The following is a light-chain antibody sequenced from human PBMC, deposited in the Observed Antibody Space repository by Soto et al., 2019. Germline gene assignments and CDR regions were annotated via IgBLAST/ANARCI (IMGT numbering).Light chain of an antibody. J-gene: IGLJ3*02. Sequence: QSALTQPASVSGSPGQSITISCTGTSSDVGGYNYVSWYQQHPGTSPKLMIYEDSNRPSGVSNRFSGSKSGNTASLIISGLQAEDEGDYYCRSYTDRSTWVFGGGTKLTVL. V-gene: IGLV2-14*01. CDR3: RSYTDRSTWV. CDR2: EDS. CDR1: SSDVGGYNY.